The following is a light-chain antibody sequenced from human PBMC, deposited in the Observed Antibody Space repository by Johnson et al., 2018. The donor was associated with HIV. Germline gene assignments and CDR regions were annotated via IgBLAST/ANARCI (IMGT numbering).Light chain of an antibody. CDR1: SSNIGNNY. J-gene: IGLJ1*01. CDR3: GTWDSSLSAYV. CDR2: DNN. Sequence: QSVLTQPPSVSAAPGQKVTSSCSGSSSNIGNNYVSWYQQLPGTAPKLLIYDNNKRTSGIPDRFSASKSGTSATLGITGHQTGDEADYYCGTWDSSLSAYVFGTGTKVTVL. V-gene: IGLV1-51*01.